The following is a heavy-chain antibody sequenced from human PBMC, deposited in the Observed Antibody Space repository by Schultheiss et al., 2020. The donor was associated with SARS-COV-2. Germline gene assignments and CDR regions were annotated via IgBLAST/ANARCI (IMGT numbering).Heavy chain of an antibody. Sequence: GGSLRLSCAATGFIVSSNFMSWVRQAPGKGLEWVSSISSSSSYIYYADSVKGRFTISRDNAKNSLYLQMNSLRAEDTAVYYCARAIIAVDPFDYWGQGTLVTVSS. CDR3: ARAIIAVDPFDY. D-gene: IGHD6-19*01. CDR2: ISSSSSYI. J-gene: IGHJ4*02. V-gene: IGHV3-21*01. CDR1: GFIVSSNF.